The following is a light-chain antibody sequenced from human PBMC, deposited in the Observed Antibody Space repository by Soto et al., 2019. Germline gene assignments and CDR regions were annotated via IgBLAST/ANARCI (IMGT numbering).Light chain of an antibody. CDR2: HAS. Sequence: IVLTQSPATRPCARGERATLSCSASQRVRNYLAWYQQKPGQAPRLLIHHASTMATVIPARFSGSVSRTDFTLTITTLEPEDSGVDSCHQHINRFSFGGGIKVEVK. J-gene: IGKJ4*01. CDR3: HQHINRFS. CDR1: QRVRNY. V-gene: IGKV3-11*01.